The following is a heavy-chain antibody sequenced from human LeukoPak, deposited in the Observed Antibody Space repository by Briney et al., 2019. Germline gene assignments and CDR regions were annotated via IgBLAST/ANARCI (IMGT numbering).Heavy chain of an antibody. V-gene: IGHV3-7*01. CDR3: ARDRRFLEWLFLDY. Sequence: GESLKISCAASGFTFTAYWMTWVRQAPGKGLEWVANIKQDGSEKFYVDSVKGRFTISRENAKNSVYLQMSSLRAEDTVVYYCARDRRFLEWLFLDYWGQGTLVTVSS. CDR2: IKQDGSEK. J-gene: IGHJ4*02. CDR1: GFTFTAYW. D-gene: IGHD3-3*01.